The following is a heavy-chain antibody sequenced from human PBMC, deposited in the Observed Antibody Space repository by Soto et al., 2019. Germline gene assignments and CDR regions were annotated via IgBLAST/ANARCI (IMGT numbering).Heavy chain of an antibody. V-gene: IGHV1-8*01. CDR2: MNPNSGHT. Sequence: GASVKVSCKASGYTFTSFDINWVRQATGQGLEWMGWMNPNSGHTGYAQKFRGRVTMTRDTSISTAYMELSSLRYEDTAVYYCTRGRNSGDGYNGGGYWGQGTLVTVSS. J-gene: IGHJ4*02. D-gene: IGHD1-1*01. CDR1: GYTFTSFD. CDR3: TRGRNSGDGYNGGGY.